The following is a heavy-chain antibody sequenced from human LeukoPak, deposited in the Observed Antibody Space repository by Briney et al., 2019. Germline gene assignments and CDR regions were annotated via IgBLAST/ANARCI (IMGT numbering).Heavy chain of an antibody. CDR2: IWYDGSNK. J-gene: IGHJ4*02. CDR3: ARDEGLDPYYFDY. D-gene: IGHD3/OR15-3a*01. Sequence: PGGSLRLSCAASGFTFSSYGMHWVRQAPGKGLEGVAVIWYDGSNKYYADSVKGRFTISRDNSKNTLYLQMNSLRAEDTAVYYCARDEGLDPYYFDYWGQGTLVTVSS. CDR1: GFTFSSYG. V-gene: IGHV3-33*01.